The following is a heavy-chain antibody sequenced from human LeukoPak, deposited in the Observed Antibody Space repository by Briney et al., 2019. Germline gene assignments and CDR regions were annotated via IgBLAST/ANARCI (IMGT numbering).Heavy chain of an antibody. Sequence: GGSLRLSCAASGFTFSNYHMNWVRQAPGKGLEWVSYITTTSSTIYYADSVKGRFTISRDNAKNSLYLQMNSLRADDTALYYCANLAPYCSGGSCPYWGQGTLVTVSS. J-gene: IGHJ4*02. CDR2: ITTTSSTI. CDR3: ANLAPYCSGGSCPY. D-gene: IGHD2-15*01. V-gene: IGHV3-48*01. CDR1: GFTFSNYH.